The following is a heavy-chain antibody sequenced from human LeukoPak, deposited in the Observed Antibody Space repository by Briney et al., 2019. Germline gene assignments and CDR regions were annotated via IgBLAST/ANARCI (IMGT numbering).Heavy chain of an antibody. CDR1: GGSISSSNW. J-gene: IGHJ4*02. CDR3: ARVNDFWRTYDY. D-gene: IGHD3-3*01. V-gene: IGHV4-4*02. Sequence: PSETLSLTCAVSGGSISSSNWWSWVRQPPGKGLEWIGEIYHSGSTNYNPSLKSRVTISVDKPKNQFSLKLSSVTAADTAVYYCARVNDFWRTYDYWGQGTLVTVSS. CDR2: IYHSGST.